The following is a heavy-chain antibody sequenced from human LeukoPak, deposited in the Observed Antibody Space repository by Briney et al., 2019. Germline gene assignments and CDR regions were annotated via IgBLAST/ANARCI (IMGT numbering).Heavy chain of an antibody. CDR3: ARDAAGSTTVTTLDY. D-gene: IGHD4-17*01. Sequence: SETLSLTCTVSGGSISSYYWSWIRQPPGKGLEWIGYIYYSGSTNYNPSLKSRVTISVDTSKNQFSLKLSSVTAADTAVYYCARDAAGSTTVTTLDYWGQGTLVTVSS. CDR1: GGSISSYY. CDR2: IYYSGST. J-gene: IGHJ4*02. V-gene: IGHV4-59*12.